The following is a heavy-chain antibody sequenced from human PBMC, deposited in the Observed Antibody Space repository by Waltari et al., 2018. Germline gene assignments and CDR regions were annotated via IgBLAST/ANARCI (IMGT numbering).Heavy chain of an antibody. D-gene: IGHD6-19*01. Sequence: QVQLQESGPGLVKPSETLSLTCAVSGYSISSGYYWGWIRQPPGKGLVWSGGIYQSGGTYDNPALKSRVTISVDTSRNQFCRKLSSVTAADTAVDYCARREAVAGNDYWGQGTLVIVSS. CDR1: GYSISSGYY. J-gene: IGHJ4*02. CDR2: IYQSGGT. CDR3: ARREAVAGNDY. V-gene: IGHV4-38-2*01.